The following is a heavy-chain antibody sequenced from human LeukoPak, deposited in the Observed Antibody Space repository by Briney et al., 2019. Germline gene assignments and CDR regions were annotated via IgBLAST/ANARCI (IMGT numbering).Heavy chain of an antibody. Sequence: KTSETLSLTCTVSGVSISSSSYYWGWIRQPPGKGLEWIGSIYYSGSTYYNPSLKSRVTISVDTSKNQFSLKLSSVTAADTAVYYCARHYGSGSYWAHYYYYGMDVWGQGTTVTVSS. V-gene: IGHV4-39*01. J-gene: IGHJ6*02. CDR2: IYYSGST. D-gene: IGHD3-10*01. CDR1: GVSISSSSYY. CDR3: ARHYGSGSYWAHYYYYGMDV.